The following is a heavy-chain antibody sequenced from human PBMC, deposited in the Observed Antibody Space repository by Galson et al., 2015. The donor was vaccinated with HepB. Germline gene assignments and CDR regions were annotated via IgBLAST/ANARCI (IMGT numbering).Heavy chain of an antibody. CDR3: ARAAGIAAARGYFDY. Sequence: LSLTCTVSGGSISSGGYYWSWIRQHPGKGLEWIGYIYYSGSTYYNPSLKSRVTISVDTSKNQFSLKLSSVTAADTAVYYCARAAGIAAARGYFDYWGQGTLVTVSS. CDR1: GGSISSGGYY. D-gene: IGHD6-13*01. CDR2: IYYSGST. V-gene: IGHV4-31*03. J-gene: IGHJ4*02.